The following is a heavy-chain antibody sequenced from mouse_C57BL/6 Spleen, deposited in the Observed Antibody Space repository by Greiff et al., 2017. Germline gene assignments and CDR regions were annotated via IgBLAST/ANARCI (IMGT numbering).Heavy chain of an antibody. V-gene: IGHV1-54*01. Sequence: VKLQQSGAELVRPGTSVKVSCKASGYAFTNYLIEWVKQRPGQGLEWIGVINPGSGGTNYNEKFKGKATLTADKSSSTAYMQLSSLTSEDSAVXCCARDYYGRYFDVWGTGTTVTVSS. J-gene: IGHJ1*03. CDR2: INPGSGGT. D-gene: IGHD1-1*01. CDR3: ARDYYGRYFDV. CDR1: GYAFTNYL.